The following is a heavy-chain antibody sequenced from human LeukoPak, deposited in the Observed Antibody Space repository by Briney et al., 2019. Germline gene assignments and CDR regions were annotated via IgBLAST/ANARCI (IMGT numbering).Heavy chain of an antibody. CDR3: AKDHCSSTSCYYWFDP. V-gene: IGHV3-21*04. Sequence: GGSLRLSCAASGFTFSTYSMNWVRQAPGRGLEWVSSISSSSSYIYYADSVKGRFTISRDNSKNMLYLQMNSLRAEDTAVYYCAKDHCSSTSCYYWFDPWGQGTLVTVSS. CDR2: ISSSSSYI. J-gene: IGHJ5*02. CDR1: GFTFSTYS. D-gene: IGHD2-2*01.